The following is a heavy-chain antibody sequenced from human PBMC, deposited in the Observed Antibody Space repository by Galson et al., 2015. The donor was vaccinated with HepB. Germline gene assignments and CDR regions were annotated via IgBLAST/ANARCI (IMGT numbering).Heavy chain of an antibody. D-gene: IGHD2-15*01. CDR3: ARPEGYCSGGSCYYYFDY. V-gene: IGHV5-51*01. CDR1: GYSFTSYW. J-gene: IGHJ4*02. Sequence: QSGAEVKKPGESLKISCKGSGYSFTSYWIGWVRQMPGKGLEWMGIIYPGDSDTRYSPSFQGQVTISADKSISTAYLQWSSLKASDTAMYYCARPEGYCSGGSCYYYFDYWGQGTLATVSS. CDR2: IYPGDSDT.